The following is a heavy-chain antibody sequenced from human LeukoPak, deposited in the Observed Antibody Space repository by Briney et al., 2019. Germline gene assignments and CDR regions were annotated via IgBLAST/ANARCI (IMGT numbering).Heavy chain of an antibody. Sequence: QPGGSLRLSCAASGFTFSSYGMHWVRQAPGKGLEWVAVIWYDGSNNYYADSVKGRFTISRDNSKNTLYLQMNTLRVEDTAMYYCASLDTAKQPLANHWGQGTLVTVSS. CDR1: GFTFSSYG. V-gene: IGHV3-33*01. CDR3: ASLDTAKQPLANH. J-gene: IGHJ5*02. D-gene: IGHD5-18*01. CDR2: IWYDGSNN.